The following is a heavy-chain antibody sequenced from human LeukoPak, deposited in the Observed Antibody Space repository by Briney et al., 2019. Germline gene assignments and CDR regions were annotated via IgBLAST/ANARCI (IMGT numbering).Heavy chain of an antibody. Sequence: GGSLRLSCAASGFTVSSNYMSWVRQAPGKGLEWVSAFSGSGAGTYSADSVKGWFTVSRDSSKNTLYLQMNNLRAEDTAVYYCATQYGSSWRDYFDYWGQGTLVTVSS. J-gene: IGHJ4*02. CDR2: FSGSGAGT. V-gene: IGHV3-23*01. D-gene: IGHD6-13*01. CDR1: GFTVSSNY. CDR3: ATQYGSSWRDYFDY.